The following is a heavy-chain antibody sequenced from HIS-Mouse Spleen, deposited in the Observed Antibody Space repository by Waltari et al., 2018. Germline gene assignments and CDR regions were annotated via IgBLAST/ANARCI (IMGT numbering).Heavy chain of an antibody. CDR1: GGSISSYY. J-gene: IGHJ3*02. CDR2: IYTSGST. Sequence: QVQLQESGPGLVKPSETLSLTCTVPGGSISSYYWSWLRQPAGTGLDGIGRIYTSGSTNYNPSLKSRVTMSVDTSKNQFSLKLSSVTAADTAVYYCARDFHDFWSGYYGGDKKHDAFDIWGQGTMVTVSS. D-gene: IGHD3-3*01. V-gene: IGHV4-4*07. CDR3: ARDFHDFWSGYYGGDKKHDAFDI.